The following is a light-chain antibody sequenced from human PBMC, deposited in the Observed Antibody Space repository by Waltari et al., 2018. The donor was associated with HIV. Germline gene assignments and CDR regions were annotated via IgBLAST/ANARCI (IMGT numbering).Light chain of an antibody. Sequence: ETLMTQSPATLSLYPGERATLSCRASQSVSSNLAWYQQKPGQAPRLLIYGASTRATGIPARFTGSGSGTEFTLTISSLQSEDFAVYYCQQYNDWPPLTFGGGTKVEIK. V-gene: IGKV3-15*01. CDR2: GAS. J-gene: IGKJ4*01. CDR1: QSVSSN. CDR3: QQYNDWPPLT.